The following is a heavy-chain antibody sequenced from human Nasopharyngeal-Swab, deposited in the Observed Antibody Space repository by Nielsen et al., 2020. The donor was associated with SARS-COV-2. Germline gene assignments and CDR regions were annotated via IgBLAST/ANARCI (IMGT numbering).Heavy chain of an antibody. CDR2: INHRGST. D-gene: IGHD3-22*01. CDR1: GGSFTDYY. J-gene: IGHJ5*01. V-gene: IGHV4-34*01. CDR3: ARGLVDVNMMLVVIGFSYWLDS. Sequence: ESLKISCAVYGGSFTDYYWTWIRQPPGKGLEWIGEINHRGSTNYNPSLKSRVTISAGTSKNQFSLNLSSVTAADTAVYYCARGLVDVNMMLVVIGFSYWLDSWGQGTLVTVSS.